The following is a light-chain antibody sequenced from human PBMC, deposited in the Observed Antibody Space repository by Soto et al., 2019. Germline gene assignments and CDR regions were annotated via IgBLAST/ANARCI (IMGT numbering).Light chain of an antibody. V-gene: IGKV1-39*01. CDR1: QSISSY. CDR3: QQSYSTPQT. J-gene: IGKJ1*01. Sequence: DIQMTQSPSSLSASVGDRVTITCRASQSISSYLNWYQQKPGKAPKLLIYAASSLQSGVPSRFNGSGSSTDFTHTISSHQPEDFAPYYCQQSYSTPQTFGQGTKVEIK. CDR2: AAS.